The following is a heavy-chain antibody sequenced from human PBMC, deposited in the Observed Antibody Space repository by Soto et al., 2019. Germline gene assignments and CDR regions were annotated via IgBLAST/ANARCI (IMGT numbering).Heavy chain of an antibody. CDR1: GGTFSSYT. CDR2: IIPILGIA. J-gene: IGHJ6*02. D-gene: IGHD1-1*01. Sequence: GASVKVSCKASGGTFSSYTISWVRQAPGQGLEWMGRIIPILGIANYAQKFQGRVTITADESTSTAYMELSSLRSEDTAVYYCASGDMGRTCTNDQDGQAVWSRRTTVTVSS. V-gene: IGHV1-69*02. CDR3: ASGDMGRTCTNDQDGQAV.